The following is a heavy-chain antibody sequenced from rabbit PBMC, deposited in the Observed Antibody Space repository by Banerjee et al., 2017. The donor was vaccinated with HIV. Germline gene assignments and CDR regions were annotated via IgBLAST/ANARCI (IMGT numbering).Heavy chain of an antibody. V-gene: IGHV1S40*01. J-gene: IGHJ4*01. D-gene: IGHD1-1*01. CDR1: GFSFNNKYV. CDR3: ARGTSSSAYYFNL. CDR2: INSNTGNT. Sequence: QSLEESGGDLVKPEGSLTLTCTASGFSFNNKYVMCWVRQAPGKGLEWIACINSNTGNTVYASWAKGPFTISKTSSTTVTLQMTSLTVADTATYFCARGTSSSAYYFNLWGQGTLVTVS.